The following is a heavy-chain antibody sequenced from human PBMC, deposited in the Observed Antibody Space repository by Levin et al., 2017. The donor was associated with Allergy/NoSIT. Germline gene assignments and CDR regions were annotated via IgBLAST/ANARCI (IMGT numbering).Heavy chain of an antibody. D-gene: IGHD3-22*01. CDR3: ARDRSHFDTSGHDY. J-gene: IGHJ4*02. CDR2: IWYDGSNE. CDR1: GFIFSDYA. V-gene: IGHV3-33*01. Sequence: GGSLRLSCAASGFIFSDYAMHWVRQAPGKGLEWVAVIWYDGSNEYYADSVKGRFTISRDNFKNTLYLQMNTLRAEDTAVYYCARDRSHFDTSGHDYWGQGTLVTVSS.